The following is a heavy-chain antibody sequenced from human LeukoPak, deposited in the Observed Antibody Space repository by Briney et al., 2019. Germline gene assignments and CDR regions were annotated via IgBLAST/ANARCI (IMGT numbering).Heavy chain of an antibody. CDR1: GFTFSSYE. V-gene: IGHV3-48*03. D-gene: IGHD1-26*01. Sequence: GGSLRLSCAASGFTFSSYEMNWVRQAPGKGLEWVSYISSSGSTIYYADSVKGRFTISRDISKNTLHLQMDSLRAEDTAVYYCARAQHRGWGFDYWGQGTLVTVSS. J-gene: IGHJ4*02. CDR2: ISSSGSTI. CDR3: ARAQHRGWGFDY.